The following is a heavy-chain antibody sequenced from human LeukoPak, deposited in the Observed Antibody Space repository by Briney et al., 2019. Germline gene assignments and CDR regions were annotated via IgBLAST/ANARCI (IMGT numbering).Heavy chain of an antibody. D-gene: IGHD1-14*01. CDR2: TSYDGSNN. J-gene: IGHJ6*02. CDR3: AKKKTTGDYSYYAMDV. Sequence: GGSLRLSCAASGFTFSTYDMHWVRQAPDKGLEWVAVTSYDGSNNDYAESVKGRFTISRDNSKSTLYLQMSSLRAEDTALYYCAKKKTTGDYSYYAMDVWGQGTTVTVSS. V-gene: IGHV3-30*18. CDR1: GFTFSTYD.